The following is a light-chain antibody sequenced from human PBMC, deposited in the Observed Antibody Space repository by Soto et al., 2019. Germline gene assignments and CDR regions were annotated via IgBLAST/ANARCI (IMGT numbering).Light chain of an antibody. CDR2: AAS. J-gene: IGKJ4*01. Sequence: DLPMTQSPSSLSASVGDRVTITCRASQGISNYLSWYQQKPGKVPKLLIYAASTLQSGVPSRFSSSRSGTHFTHTIRSLQPEDDATYYYQKYNSALTFGGGTKVDIK. V-gene: IGKV1-27*01. CDR1: QGISNY. CDR3: QKYNSALT.